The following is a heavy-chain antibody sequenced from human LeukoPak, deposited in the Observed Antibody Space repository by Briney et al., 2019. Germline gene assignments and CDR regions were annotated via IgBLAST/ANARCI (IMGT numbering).Heavy chain of an antibody. CDR3: ARGAVGRYYYDSSGYCFFDY. CDR2: IYYSGST. V-gene: IGHV4-59*12. D-gene: IGHD3-22*01. Sequence: PSETLSLTCTVSGGSISSYYWSWIRQPPGKGLEWIGYIYYSGSTNYNPSLKSRVTISVDTSKNQFSLKLSSVTAADTAVYYCARGAVGRYYYDSSGYCFFDYWGQGTLVTVSS. J-gene: IGHJ4*02. CDR1: GGSISSYY.